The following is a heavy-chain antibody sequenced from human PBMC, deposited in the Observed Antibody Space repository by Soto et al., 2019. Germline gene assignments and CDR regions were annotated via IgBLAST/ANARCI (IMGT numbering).Heavy chain of an antibody. CDR2: MSPNTGTI. D-gene: IGHD1-20*01. J-gene: IGHJ3*02. V-gene: IGHV1-8*01. CDR1: GHTFTSYD. Sequence: ASVKVSCKASGHTFTSYDINWVRQATGQGPEWMGWMSPNTGTIVYAQKFQGRVTMTRNTSTSTAYMTLNSLRSEDTAVYYCARDRPGIKTYEAFDIWGQGTTVTVSS. CDR3: ARDRPGIKTYEAFDI.